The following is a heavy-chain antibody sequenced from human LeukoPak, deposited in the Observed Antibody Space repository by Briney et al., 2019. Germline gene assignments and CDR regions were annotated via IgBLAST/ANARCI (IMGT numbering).Heavy chain of an antibody. CDR2: IKQDGSEK. CDR3: ARYRGHLDY. CDR1: GFTFSRYW. J-gene: IGHJ4*02. Sequence: GGSLRLSCAASGFTFSRYWMSWVRQAPGKGLEWVANIKQDGSEKNYVDSVKGRFTISRDDAKNSLYLQMNGLRAEDTAVYYCARYRGHLDYWGQGTLVTVSS. D-gene: IGHD5-12*01. V-gene: IGHV3-7*01.